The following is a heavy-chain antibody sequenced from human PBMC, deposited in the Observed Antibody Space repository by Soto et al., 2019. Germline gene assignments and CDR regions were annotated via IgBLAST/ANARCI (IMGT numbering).Heavy chain of an antibody. V-gene: IGHV3-21*01. J-gene: IGHJ4*02. CDR3: TSIAAREFDY. CDR1: GFTFNSYS. CDR2: ISSSSSYI. Sequence: PGGSLRLSCAASGFTFNSYSMNWVRQAPGKGLEWVSSISSSSSYIYYADSVKGRCTISRDNAKNSLYLQMNSLSAEDTAVYYCTSIAAREFDYWGQGTLVTVSS. D-gene: IGHD6-6*01.